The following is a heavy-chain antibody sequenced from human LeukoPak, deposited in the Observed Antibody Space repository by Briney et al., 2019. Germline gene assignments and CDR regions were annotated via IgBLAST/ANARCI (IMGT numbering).Heavy chain of an antibody. Sequence: SETLSLTCTVSGGSISSNSYYWGWIRPPPGKGLEWTGSIYYSGRTYYNPPLKSRITIPVDTSKNQFSLKLNSVTAADTAVYYCARHRRDGYNSEPGSFDYWGQGALVTVSS. CDR2: IYYSGRT. CDR1: GGSISSNSYY. J-gene: IGHJ4*02. D-gene: IGHD5-24*01. V-gene: IGHV4-39*01. CDR3: ARHRRDGYNSEPGSFDY.